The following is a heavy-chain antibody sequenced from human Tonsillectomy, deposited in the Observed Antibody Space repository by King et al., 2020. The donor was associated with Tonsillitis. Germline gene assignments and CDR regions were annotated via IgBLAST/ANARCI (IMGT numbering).Heavy chain of an antibody. CDR1: GFIFSDYD. Sequence: VQLVESGGGVLQPGRSLRLSCAASGFIFSDYDLHWVRQAPGKGLEWVTFVSYDGISKFYADSVKGRLTISRDNSRNTLYLQMNSLRPEDTAVYYCAGGRGVPYYYAMDVWGQGTTVTVSS. J-gene: IGHJ6*02. D-gene: IGHD3-10*01. CDR2: VSYDGISK. V-gene: IGHV3-30-3*01. CDR3: AGGRGVPYYYAMDV.